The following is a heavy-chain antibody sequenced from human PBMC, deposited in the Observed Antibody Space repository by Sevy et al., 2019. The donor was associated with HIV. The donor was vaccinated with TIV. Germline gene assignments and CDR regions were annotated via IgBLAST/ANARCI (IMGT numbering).Heavy chain of an antibody. D-gene: IGHD2-15*01. CDR2: INHSGGT. Sequence: SETLSLTCAVYGGSFSGYYWSWIRQPPGKGLEWIGEINHSGGTNYNPSLKSRVTISGDTSKNQFSLNLNSVTAAETAVYYCARHCTGSSCSHAFDIWGQGTMVTVSS. CDR3: ARHCTGSSCSHAFDI. CDR1: GGSFSGYY. V-gene: IGHV4-34*01. J-gene: IGHJ3*02.